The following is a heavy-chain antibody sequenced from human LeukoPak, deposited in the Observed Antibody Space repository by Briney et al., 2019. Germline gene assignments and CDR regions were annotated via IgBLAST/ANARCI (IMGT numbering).Heavy chain of an antibody. D-gene: IGHD3-3*01. Sequence: GGSLRLSCVASGFTFSNYWMSWVRQAPGKGLEWVANIKQDGSEKYYVDSVKGRFTISRDNSKNTLYLQMNSLRAEDTAVYYCARDLPGITIFGAFEYWGQGTLVTVSS. CDR2: IKQDGSEK. V-gene: IGHV3-7*01. CDR3: ARDLPGITIFGAFEY. CDR1: GFTFSNYW. J-gene: IGHJ4*02.